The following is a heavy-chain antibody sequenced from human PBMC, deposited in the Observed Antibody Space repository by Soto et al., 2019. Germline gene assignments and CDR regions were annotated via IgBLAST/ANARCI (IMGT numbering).Heavy chain of an antibody. Sequence: GGSLRLSCAASDFTFSDYYMSWVRQAPGKGLEWVSYMSGGGSTIYYADSVKGRFAISRDNSKKSLYLEMNSLRGDDTAVYYCARTRKAYYYCGAYFDHWGHGTLVTVSS. J-gene: IGHJ4*01. CDR3: ARTRKAYYYCGAYFDH. CDR2: MSGGGSTI. V-gene: IGHV3-11*01. CDR1: DFTFSDYY. D-gene: IGHD2-21*01.